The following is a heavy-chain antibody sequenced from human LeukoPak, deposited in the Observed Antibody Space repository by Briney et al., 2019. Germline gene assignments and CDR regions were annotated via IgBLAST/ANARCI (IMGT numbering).Heavy chain of an antibody. Sequence: GGSLRLSCAASGFTFSSYSMNWVRQAPGKGLEWVSSISSSSSYIYYADSVKGRFTISRDNAKNALYLQMNSLRAEDTALYYCAKDLYSGYDQGNYMDVWGKGTTVTISS. CDR2: ISSSSSYI. J-gene: IGHJ6*03. CDR3: AKDLYSGYDQGNYMDV. V-gene: IGHV3-21*04. D-gene: IGHD5-12*01. CDR1: GFTFSSYS.